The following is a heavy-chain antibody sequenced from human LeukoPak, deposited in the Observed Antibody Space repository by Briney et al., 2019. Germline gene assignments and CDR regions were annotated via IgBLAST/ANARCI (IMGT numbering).Heavy chain of an antibody. V-gene: IGHV7-4-1*02. CDR1: GYTFTNYA. CDR3: ARERRSSSPGEQQLVRAFDI. CDR2: INTNTGNP. Sequence: GASVKVSCKASGYTFTNYAMNWVRQAPGQGLEWMGWINTNTGNPTYAQGLTGRFVFSLDTSVGTAYLQISSLKAEDTAMYYCARERRSSSPGEQQLVRAFDIWGQGTMVTVSS. J-gene: IGHJ3*02. D-gene: IGHD6-13*01.